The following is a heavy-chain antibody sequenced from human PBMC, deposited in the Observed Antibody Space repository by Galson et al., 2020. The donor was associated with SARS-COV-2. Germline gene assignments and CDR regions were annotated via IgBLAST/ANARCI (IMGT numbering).Heavy chain of an antibody. J-gene: IGHJ6*03. CDR2: ISGSGGST. D-gene: IGHD3-3*01. Sequence: GGSLRLSCAASGFTFSSYAMSWVRQAPGKGLEWVSAISGSGGSTYYADSVKGRFTISRDNSKNTLYLQMNSLRAEDTAVYYCAKDHRYYDFWSGYYNDTGPYYYYYMDVWGKGTTVTVSS. CDR3: AKDHRYYDFWSGYYNDTGPYYYYYMDV. V-gene: IGHV3-23*01. CDR1: GFTFSSYA.